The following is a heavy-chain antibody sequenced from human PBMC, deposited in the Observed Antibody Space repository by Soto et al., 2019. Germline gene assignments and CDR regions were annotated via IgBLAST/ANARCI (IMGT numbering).Heavy chain of an antibody. Sequence: GGSLRLSCTASGFTFGDYAMSWFRQAPGKGLEWVGFIRSKAYGGTTEYAASVKGRFTISRDDSKSIAHLQMNSLKTEDTAVYYCTRVRGIQIAAAVDYWGQGTLVTVSS. D-gene: IGHD6-13*01. CDR2: IRSKAYGGTT. CDR3: TRVRGIQIAAAVDY. CDR1: GFTFGDYA. J-gene: IGHJ4*02. V-gene: IGHV3-49*03.